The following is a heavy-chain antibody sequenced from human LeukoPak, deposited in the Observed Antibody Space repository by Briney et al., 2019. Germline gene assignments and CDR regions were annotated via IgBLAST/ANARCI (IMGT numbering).Heavy chain of an antibody. CDR2: IHYSGST. J-gene: IGHJ5*02. Sequence: PSETLSLTCSVSGTSISSSGYFWGWIRQPPGKGLQWIGSIHYSGSTFYNPSLKGRVTISQDTSKDQFSLKLTSVTAADTAVYYCAALDSSSGWFDPWGRGILVTVSS. V-gene: IGHV4-39*01. CDR3: AALDSSSGWFDP. CDR1: GTSISSSGYF. D-gene: IGHD6-6*01.